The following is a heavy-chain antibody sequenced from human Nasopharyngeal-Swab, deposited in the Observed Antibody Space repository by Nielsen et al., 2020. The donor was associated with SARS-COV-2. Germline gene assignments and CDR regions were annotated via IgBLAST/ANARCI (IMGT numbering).Heavy chain of an antibody. CDR2: IYYSGST. V-gene: IGHV4-59*08. J-gene: IGHJ6*02. CDR3: AKSTYSSSSGSYGMDV. CDR1: GGSISSYY. D-gene: IGHD6-6*01. Sequence: SETLSLTCTVSGGSISSYYWSWIRQPPGKGLEWIGYIYYSGSTNYNPSLKSRVTISVDTSKNQFSLKLSSVTAADTAVYYCAKSTYSSSSGSYGMDVWGQGTTVTVSS.